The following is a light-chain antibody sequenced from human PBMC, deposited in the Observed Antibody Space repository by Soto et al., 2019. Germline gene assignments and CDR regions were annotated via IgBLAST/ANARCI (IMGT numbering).Light chain of an antibody. CDR3: HQRSNWPPWT. CDR2: DAS. CDR1: QSVSSY. V-gene: IGKV3-11*01. Sequence: EIVLTQSPATLSLSPGDRATLSCRASQSVSSYLAWYQQKPGQAPRLLIYDASNSATGIPARFSGSGSGTDFTLLISSLEPEDVAAYYCHQRSNWPPWTFGQGTKVEIK. J-gene: IGKJ1*01.